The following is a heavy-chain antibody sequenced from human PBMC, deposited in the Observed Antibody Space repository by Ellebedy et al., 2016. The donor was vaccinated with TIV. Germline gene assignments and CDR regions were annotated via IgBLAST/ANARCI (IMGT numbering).Heavy chain of an antibody. CDR3: ARVKPYYYDSSGTCFDY. Sequence: MPSETLSLTCTVSFGSFKTYYWSWIRQPPGRGLEWLGWISDTGNSNYNPSLKSRVTLSVEASKKQFSLRLSSVTAADTAVYYCARVKPYYYDSSGTCFDYWGQGTLVTVSS. D-gene: IGHD3-22*01. V-gene: IGHV4-59*01. CDR2: ISDTGNS. CDR1: FGSFKTYY. J-gene: IGHJ4*02.